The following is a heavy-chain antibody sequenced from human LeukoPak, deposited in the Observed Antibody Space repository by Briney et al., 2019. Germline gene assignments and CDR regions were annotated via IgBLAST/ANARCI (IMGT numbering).Heavy chain of an antibody. CDR1: GRSISSYY. V-gene: IGHV4-59*01. CDR2: IYYSGST. D-gene: IGHD3-22*01. Sequence: SETLSLTCTVSGRSISSYYWSWIRQPPGKGLEWIGYIYYSGSTNYKPALKSRVTISVETSKNQFSLKLRSVTAADTAVYYCARVTGYMIEDYFDYWGQGTLVTVSS. CDR3: ARVTGYMIEDYFDY. J-gene: IGHJ4*02.